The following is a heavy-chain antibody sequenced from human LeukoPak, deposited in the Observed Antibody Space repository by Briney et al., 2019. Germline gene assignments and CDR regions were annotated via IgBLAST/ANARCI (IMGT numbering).Heavy chain of an antibody. D-gene: IGHD4-17*01. CDR2: IYYSGST. CDR1: GGFISSYY. V-gene: IGHV4-59*01. J-gene: IGHJ2*01. CDR3: ARVHGDLLWYFDL. Sequence: PSETLSLTCTVSGGFISSYYWSWIRQPPGKGLQWIGYIYYSGSTNYNPSLKSQVTISVDTSKNQFSLKLSSVTAADTAVYYCARVHGDLLWYFDLWGRGTLITVSS.